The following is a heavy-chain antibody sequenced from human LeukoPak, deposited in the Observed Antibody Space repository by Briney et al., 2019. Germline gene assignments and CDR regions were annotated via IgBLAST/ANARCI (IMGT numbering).Heavy chain of an antibody. V-gene: IGHV4-61*02. CDR2: IYTSGST. D-gene: IGHD3-10*01. CDR3: ARGGLGRAFDI. Sequence: SETLSLTCTVSGGSISSGSYYWSWIRQPAGKGLEWIGRIYTSGSTNYNPSLKSRVTISVDTSKNKFSLKLSSVTAADTAVYYCARGGLGRAFDIWGQGTMVTVSS. J-gene: IGHJ3*02. CDR1: GGSISSGSYY.